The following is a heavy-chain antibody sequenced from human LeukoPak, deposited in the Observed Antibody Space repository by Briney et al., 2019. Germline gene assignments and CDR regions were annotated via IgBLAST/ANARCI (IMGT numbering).Heavy chain of an antibody. V-gene: IGHV4-30-2*01. Sequence: PSQTLSLTCTVSGGSISSGSYYWSWIRQPAGKGLEWIGYIYHSGSTYYNPSLKSRVTISVDRSKNQFSLKLSSVTAADTAVYYCATQQTIWFGDAFDIWGQGTMVTVSS. CDR2: IYHSGST. J-gene: IGHJ3*02. CDR3: ATQQTIWFGDAFDI. D-gene: IGHD3-10*01. CDR1: GGSISSGSYY.